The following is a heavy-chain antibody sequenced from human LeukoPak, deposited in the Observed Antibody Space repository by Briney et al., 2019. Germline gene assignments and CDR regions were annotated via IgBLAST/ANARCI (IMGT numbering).Heavy chain of an antibody. Sequence: GGSLRLSCAASGFTFSSYWMSWVRQAPGKGLEWVANIKQDGSEKYYVDSVMGRFTISRDNAKNSLYLQMNSLRAEDTAVYYCAREAVVPAAPHDHPYYYYYMDVWGKGTTVTVSS. D-gene: IGHD2-2*01. CDR2: IKQDGSEK. V-gene: IGHV3-7*01. J-gene: IGHJ6*03. CDR1: GFTFSSYW. CDR3: AREAVVPAAPHDHPYYYYYMDV.